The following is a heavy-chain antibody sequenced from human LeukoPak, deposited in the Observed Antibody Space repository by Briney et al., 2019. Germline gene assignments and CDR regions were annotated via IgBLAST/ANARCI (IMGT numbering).Heavy chain of an antibody. CDR1: GGSISSYY. CDR3: ARAPYSSSWMVWGGDYLDY. Sequence: PSETLSLTCTVSGGSISSYYWSWIRQPAGKGLEWIGRIYTSGSTNYNPSLKSRVTISVDKSKNQFSLKLSSVTAADTAVYYCARAPYSSSWMVWGGDYLDYWGQGTLVTVSS. D-gene: IGHD6-13*01. V-gene: IGHV4-4*07. CDR2: IYTSGST. J-gene: IGHJ4*02.